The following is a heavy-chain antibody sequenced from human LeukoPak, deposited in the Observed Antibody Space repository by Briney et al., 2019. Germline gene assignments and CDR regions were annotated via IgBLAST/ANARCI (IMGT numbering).Heavy chain of an antibody. D-gene: IGHD1/OR15-1a*01. CDR2: ITNSGDA. CDR1: DVYIRHFH. V-gene: IGHV4-59*08. Sequence: PSETLSLTCTVTDVYIRHFHWSWLRQSPEKGLEWIGWITNSGDANYNPSLESRLAMSAETTKRQLSLRVTSVTDAGTAVYYCARHVEHAAYFHHWGQGILVTVSS. CDR3: ARHVEHAAYFHH. J-gene: IGHJ4*02.